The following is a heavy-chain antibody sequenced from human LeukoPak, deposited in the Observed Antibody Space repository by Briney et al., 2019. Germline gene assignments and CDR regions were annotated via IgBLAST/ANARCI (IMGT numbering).Heavy chain of an antibody. CDR3: ARERPIVGVVVATDFDY. D-gene: IGHD2-15*01. Sequence: GASVKVSCKASGYTFTGYYMHWMRQAPGQGLEWMGWISPDSGVTGSAQKFQGRVTMTRDTSVTTAYMELTRLTSDDTAFYYCARERPIVGVVVATDFDYWGQGTLVTVSS. CDR2: ISPDSGVT. J-gene: IGHJ4*02. V-gene: IGHV1-2*02. CDR1: GYTFTGYY.